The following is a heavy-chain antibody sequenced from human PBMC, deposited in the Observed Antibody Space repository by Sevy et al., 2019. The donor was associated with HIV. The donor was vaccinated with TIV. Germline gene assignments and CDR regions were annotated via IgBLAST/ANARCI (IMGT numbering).Heavy chain of an antibody. CDR2: IKQDGSEK. J-gene: IGHJ4*02. V-gene: IGHV3-7*01. D-gene: IGHD2-21*01. CDR1: GFTFSSYW. Sequence: GGSLRLSCAASGFTFSSYWMSWVRQAPGKGLEWVANIKQDGSEKYYVDSVKGRFTISRDNAKNSLYLQMNSLRAEDTAGYYCARVGDTGEYYFDYWGQGTLVTVSS. CDR3: ARVGDTGEYYFDY.